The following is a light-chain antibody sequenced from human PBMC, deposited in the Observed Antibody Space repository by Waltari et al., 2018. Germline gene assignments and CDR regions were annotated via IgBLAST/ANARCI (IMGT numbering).Light chain of an antibody. V-gene: IGKV4-1*01. CDR1: QTVLYSSNNKNY. CDR3: RQYSTTPLT. Sequence: DIVMTQSPDSLAVSLGERATINCKSSQTVLYSSNNKNYLAWYQQKPGQHPTLRIYWASTRESGVPDRFSGSGSGTDFTLTISSLQAEDVAVYYCRQYSTTPLTFGGGTKVEVK. CDR2: WAS. J-gene: IGKJ4*01.